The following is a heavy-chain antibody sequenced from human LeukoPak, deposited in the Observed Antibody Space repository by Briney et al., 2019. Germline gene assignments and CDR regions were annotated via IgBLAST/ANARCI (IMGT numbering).Heavy chain of an antibody. J-gene: IGHJ4*02. CDR1: GFTFSTYG. D-gene: IGHD2-2*01. Sequence: PGGSLRLSCAACGFTFSTYGMHWVRQAPGKGLEWVTFIQYDGNNEYYIDSVKGRFTISRDNSKNTLYLQMNSLRVDDTAVYYCAKESGNGLRTVVPADYYFDFWGQGTLVTVSS. CDR3: AKESGNGLRTVVPADYYFDF. CDR2: IQYDGNNE. V-gene: IGHV3-30*02.